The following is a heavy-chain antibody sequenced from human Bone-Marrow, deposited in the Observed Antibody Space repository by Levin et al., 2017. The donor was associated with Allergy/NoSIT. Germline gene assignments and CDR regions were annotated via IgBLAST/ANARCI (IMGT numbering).Heavy chain of an antibody. CDR1: GFTFSSYW. D-gene: IGHD3-10*01. CDR2: INSDGSST. Sequence: AGGSLRLSCAASGFTFSSYWMHWVRQAPGKGLVWVSRINSDGSSTSYADSVKGRFTISRDNAKNTLYLQMNSLRAEDTAVYYCARVKSQPQLLWFGDDGRYGMDVWGQGTTVTVSS. CDR3: ARVKSQPQLLWFGDDGRYGMDV. J-gene: IGHJ6*02. V-gene: IGHV3-74*01.